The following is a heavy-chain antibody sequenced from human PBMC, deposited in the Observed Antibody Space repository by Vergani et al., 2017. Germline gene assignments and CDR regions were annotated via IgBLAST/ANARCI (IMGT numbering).Heavy chain of an antibody. CDR3: ASHARGCSGGSCYFRGALNWFDP. J-gene: IGHJ5*02. Sequence: QLQLQESGPGLVKPSETLSLTCTVSGGSISSSSYYWGWIRQPPGKGLEWIGSIYYSGSTYYNPSLKSRVTISVDTSKNQFSLKLSSVTAADTAVYYCASHARGCSGGSCYFRGALNWFDPWGQGTLVTVTS. V-gene: IGHV4-39*01. D-gene: IGHD2-15*01. CDR2: IYYSGST. CDR1: GGSISSSSYY.